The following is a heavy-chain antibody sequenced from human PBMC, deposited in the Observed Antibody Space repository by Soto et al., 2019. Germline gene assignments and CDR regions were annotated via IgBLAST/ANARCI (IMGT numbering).Heavy chain of an antibody. CDR2: IYYGGSS. V-gene: IGHV4-61*01. CDR1: GGSVSSGSYY. Sequence: QVQLQESGPGLVKPSETLSLTCTVFGGSVSSGSYYWSWIRQPPGKGLEWIGYIYYGGSSNYNPSLKSRVTISVDTSNYQFSLRLSSVTDADTAVYYSTRVARLTGSYYGMDVWGQGTTVTVSS. J-gene: IGHJ6*02. D-gene: IGHD3-9*01. CDR3: TRVARLTGSYYGMDV.